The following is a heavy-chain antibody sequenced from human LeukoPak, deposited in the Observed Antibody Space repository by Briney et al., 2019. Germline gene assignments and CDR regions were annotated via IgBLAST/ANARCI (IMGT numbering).Heavy chain of an antibody. V-gene: IGHV1-18*01. CDR1: GYTFTSYG. Sequence: ASVKVSCKASGYTFTSYGISWVRQAPGQGLEWMGWISAYNGNTNYAQKLQGRVTMTTDTSTSTAYMELRSLRSDDTAVYYCARDAPPNDFWSGYYLNFDYWGQGTLVTVSS. CDR3: ARDAPPNDFWSGYYLNFDY. CDR2: ISAYNGNT. J-gene: IGHJ4*02. D-gene: IGHD3-3*01.